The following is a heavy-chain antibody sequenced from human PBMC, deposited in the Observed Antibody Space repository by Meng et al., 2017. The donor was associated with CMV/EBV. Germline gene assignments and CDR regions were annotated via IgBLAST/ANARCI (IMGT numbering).Heavy chain of an antibody. CDR1: GYSFTSYW. CDR2: IYPGDSDT. V-gene: IGHV5-51*01. CDR3: ARRAYYDFWSGLNPYDAFDI. Sequence: GESLKISCKGSGYSFTSYWIGWVRQMPGKGLEWMGIIYPGDSDTRYSPSFQGQVTISADKSISTAYLQWGSLKASDTAMYYCARRAYYDFWSGLNPYDAFDIWGQGTMVTVSS. D-gene: IGHD3-3*01. J-gene: IGHJ3*02.